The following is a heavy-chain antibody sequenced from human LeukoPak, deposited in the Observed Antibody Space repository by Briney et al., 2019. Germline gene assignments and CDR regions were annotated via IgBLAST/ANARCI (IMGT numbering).Heavy chain of an antibody. CDR1: GFTFSKYG. CDR3: AKAGGRAQTPFDP. Sequence: GRSLRLSCAASGFTFSKYGMHWVRQAPGKGLEWVAVISNDGSDTYYVDSVKGRFTISRDNSKNTVYLQMNSLRTEDTAMYYCAKAGGRAQTPFDPWGQGALVTVSS. J-gene: IGHJ5*02. D-gene: IGHD2-15*01. CDR2: ISNDGSDT. V-gene: IGHV3-30*18.